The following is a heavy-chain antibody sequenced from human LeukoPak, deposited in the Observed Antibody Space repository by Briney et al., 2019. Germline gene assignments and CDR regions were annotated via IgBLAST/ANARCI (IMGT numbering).Heavy chain of an antibody. J-gene: IGHJ5*02. Sequence: SVKVSCKASGGTFSSYAISWVRQAPGQGLEWMGGIIPIFGTANYAQKFQGRVTITADESTSTAYMELSSLRSEDTAVYYCARDREGIYCSSTSCYGWFDPWGQGTLVTVSS. CDR1: GGTFSSYA. D-gene: IGHD2-2*01. CDR3: ARDREGIYCSSTSCYGWFDP. V-gene: IGHV1-69*01. CDR2: IIPIFGTA.